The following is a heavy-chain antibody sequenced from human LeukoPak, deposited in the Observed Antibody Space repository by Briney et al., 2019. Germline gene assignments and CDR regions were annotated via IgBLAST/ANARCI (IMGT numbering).Heavy chain of an antibody. CDR2: IYPGDSDT. V-gene: IGHV5-51*01. Sequence: GESLKISCKGSGYSFTSYWIAWVRQMPGKGQEWMGIIYPGDSDTRYSPSFQGQVTISADKSSNTAYLQWSSLRASDTAMYYCARRGPSENWFDPWGQGTLVTVSS. CDR1: GYSFTSYW. CDR3: ARRGPSENWFDP. J-gene: IGHJ5*02.